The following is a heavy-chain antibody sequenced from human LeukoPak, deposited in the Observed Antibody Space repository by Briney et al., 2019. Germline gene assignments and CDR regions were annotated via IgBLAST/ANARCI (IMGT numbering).Heavy chain of an antibody. J-gene: IGHJ4*02. D-gene: IGHD3-10*01. Sequence: SVTVSCKASGYIFTNYAMSWLRQAPGQGLEWMGWVSADKGQTKYAQNLQGRVTVTTDTSTSTAYMELRSLRSDDTGMYYCAICVLRGFTTCPDWGQGTLVSVSS. V-gene: IGHV1-18*01. CDR2: VSADKGQT. CDR1: GYIFTNYA. CDR3: AICVLRGFTTCPD.